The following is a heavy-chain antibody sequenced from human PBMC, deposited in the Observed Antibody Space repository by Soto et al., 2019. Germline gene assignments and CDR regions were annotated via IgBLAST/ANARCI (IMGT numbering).Heavy chain of an antibody. V-gene: IGHV4-34*01. CDR1: GGSFSGYY. CDR2: INHSGST. Sequence: SETLSLTCAVYGGSFSGYYWSWIRQPPGKGLEGIGEINHSGSTKYNPSLKRRVTISVDTSKNQFSLKLSSVTASDTAVYYCASPDSSSSAGDYFDYWGQGTLVTVSS. D-gene: IGHD6-6*01. CDR3: ASPDSSSSAGDYFDY. J-gene: IGHJ4*02.